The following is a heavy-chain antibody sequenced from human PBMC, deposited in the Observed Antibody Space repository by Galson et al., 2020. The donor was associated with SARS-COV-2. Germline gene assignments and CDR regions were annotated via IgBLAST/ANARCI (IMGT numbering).Heavy chain of an antibody. J-gene: IGHJ6*02. CDR1: GGSISSGGYY. CDR3: ARGKVDYYGSGRGSYYGMDV. CDR2: IYYSGST. Sequence: SETLSLTCTVSGGSISSGGYYWIWIRQHPGKGLEWIGNIYYSGSTYYNPSLKSRVTISVDTSKNQFSLKLSSVTAADTAVYYCARGKVDYYGSGRGSYYGMDVWGQGTTVTVSS. D-gene: IGHD3-10*01. V-gene: IGHV4-31*03.